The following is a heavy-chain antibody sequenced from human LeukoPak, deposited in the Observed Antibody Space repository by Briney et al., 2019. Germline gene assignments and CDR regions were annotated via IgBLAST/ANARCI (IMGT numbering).Heavy chain of an antibody. V-gene: IGHV3-30*18. CDR3: AKDNVAYCSSSSCSFVDY. Sequence: GGSLRLSCAASGFTFRSYGMHWVCQAPGKGLEWMAVTSYDESSKYYADSVKGRFTISRDNSKNTLYLQTNSLRAEDTAVYYCAKDNVAYCSSSSCSFVDYWGQGTLVTVSS. J-gene: IGHJ4*02. CDR2: TSYDESSK. D-gene: IGHD2-2*01. CDR1: GFTFRSYG.